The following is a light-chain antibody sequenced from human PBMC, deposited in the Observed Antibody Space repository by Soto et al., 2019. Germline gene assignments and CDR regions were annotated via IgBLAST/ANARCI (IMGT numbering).Light chain of an antibody. CDR1: QSISSY. Sequence: DIQMTQSPSSLSASLGDRVTITCRASQSISSYLHWYQHKPGKAPKLLINVASTLQSGVPSRFSGSGSGTDFTLAITSLQPEDFATYYCQQSSSTPQTFGGGTKVDIK. CDR2: VAS. J-gene: IGKJ4*01. V-gene: IGKV1-39*01. CDR3: QQSSSTPQT.